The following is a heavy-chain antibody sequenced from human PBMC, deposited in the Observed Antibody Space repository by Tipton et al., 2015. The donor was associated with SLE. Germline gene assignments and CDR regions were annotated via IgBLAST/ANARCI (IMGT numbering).Heavy chain of an antibody. CDR1: GGSISSSSYY. Sequence: TLSLTCTVSGGSISSSSYYWSWIRQPPGKGLEWIGYVYYSGSTNYNPSLKSRVTISVDTSKNQFSLKLSSVTAADTAVYYCARDGEGPLLGAAFDIWGQGTMVTFSS. J-gene: IGHJ3*02. CDR2: VYYSGST. V-gene: IGHV4-61*01. D-gene: IGHD7-27*01. CDR3: ARDGEGPLLGAAFDI.